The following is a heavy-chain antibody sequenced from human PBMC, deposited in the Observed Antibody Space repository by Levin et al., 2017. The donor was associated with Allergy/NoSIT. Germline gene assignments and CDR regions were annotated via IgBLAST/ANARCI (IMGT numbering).Heavy chain of an antibody. CDR2: ISYDGSNK. J-gene: IGHJ4*02. CDR1: GFTFSNYA. Sequence: GGSLRLSCAASGFTFSNYAMHWVRQAPGPGLGWVAVISYDGSNKYYSDSLKGRLTSSRDDSKKTLYLQRNSLRIADTAVYYWASGKEEGYTSGWYTFDYWGQGTLVTVSS. CDR3: ASGKEEGYTSGWYTFDY. V-gene: IGHV3-30-3*01. D-gene: IGHD6-19*01.